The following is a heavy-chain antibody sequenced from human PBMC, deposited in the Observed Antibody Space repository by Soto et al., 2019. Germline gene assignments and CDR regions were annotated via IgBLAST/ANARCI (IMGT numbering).Heavy chain of an antibody. CDR1: GFTFSSYA. V-gene: IGHV3-23*01. CDR2: ISGSGDST. Sequence: GGSLRLSCAASGFTFSSYAMSWVRQAPGKGLGWVSGISGSGDSTYYADSVKGRFTISRDNPKNTLFLHMNSPRADDTAVYYCAIARVADSSLDHWGRGVLVTVSS. CDR3: AIARVADSSLDH. D-gene: IGHD3-3*01. J-gene: IGHJ4*01.